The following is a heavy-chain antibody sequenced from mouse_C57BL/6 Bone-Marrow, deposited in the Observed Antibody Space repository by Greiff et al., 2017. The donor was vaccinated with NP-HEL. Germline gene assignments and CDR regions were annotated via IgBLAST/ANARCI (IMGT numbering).Heavy chain of an antibody. CDR2: ISDGGSYT. CDR3: ARDGRLRYWYFDV. V-gene: IGHV5-4*01. D-gene: IGHD2-4*01. J-gene: IGHJ1*03. CDR1: GFTFSSYA. Sequence: EVKLVESGGGLVKPGGSLKLSCAASGFTFSSYAMSWVRQTPEKRLEWVATISDGGSYTYYPDNVKGRFTISRDNAKNNLYLQMSHLKSEDTAMYYCARDGRLRYWYFDVWGTGTTVTVSS.